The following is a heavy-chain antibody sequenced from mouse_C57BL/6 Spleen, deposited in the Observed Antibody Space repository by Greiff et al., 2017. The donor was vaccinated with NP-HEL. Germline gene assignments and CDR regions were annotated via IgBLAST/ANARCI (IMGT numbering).Heavy chain of an antibody. CDR1: GFSLTSYG. J-gene: IGHJ4*01. D-gene: IGHD2-5*01. CDR2: IWSGGST. V-gene: IGHV2-2*01. CDR3: ARPYYSNRGAMDY. Sequence: QVQLKESGPGLVQPSQSLSITCTVSGFSLTSYGVHWVRQSPGKGLEWLGVIWSGGSTDYNAAVISRLSISKDNSKSQVFFKMNSLQADDTAIYYCARPYYSNRGAMDYWGQGTSVTVSS.